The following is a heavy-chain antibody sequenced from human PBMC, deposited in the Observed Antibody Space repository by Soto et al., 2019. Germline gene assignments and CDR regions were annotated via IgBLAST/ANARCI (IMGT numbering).Heavy chain of an antibody. J-gene: IGHJ4*02. CDR1: GFTFSNAW. Sequence: EVQLVESGGGLVKPGGSLRLSCAASGFTFSNAWMSWVRQAPGKGLEWVGRIKSKTDGGTTDYAAPVKGRFTISRDDSKNTLYLQMNSLKTEDTAVYYCTTVDYGDYFEYYFDYWGQGTLVTVSS. CDR2: IKSKTDGGTT. D-gene: IGHD4-17*01. V-gene: IGHV3-15*01. CDR3: TTVDYGDYFEYYFDY.